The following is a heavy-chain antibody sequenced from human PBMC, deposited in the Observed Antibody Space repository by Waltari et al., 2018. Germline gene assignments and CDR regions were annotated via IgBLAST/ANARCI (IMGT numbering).Heavy chain of an antibody. D-gene: IGHD6-19*01. J-gene: IGHJ4*02. CDR3: TRATAVSFDY. CDR1: GFSFSNYG. Sequence: EVQLVESGGGLVQPGGSLRLSCAASGFSFSNYGIPWVRQVPGKGLEWVSLINPDGSSISHADSVRGRFTITRDNAKNTLYLQMNSLRVDDTAVYYCTRATAVSFDYWGLGTLVTVSS. V-gene: IGHV3-74*01. CDR2: INPDGSSI.